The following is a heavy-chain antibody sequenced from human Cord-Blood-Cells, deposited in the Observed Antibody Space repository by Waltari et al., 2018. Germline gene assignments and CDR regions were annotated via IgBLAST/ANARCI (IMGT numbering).Heavy chain of an antibody. D-gene: IGHD6-19*01. CDR2: IKQDGSEK. Sequence: EVQLVESGGGLVQPGGSLRLSCAASGFPCRSYWMSWVRQAPGKGLEWVANIKQDGSEKYYVDSVKGRFTISRDNAKNSLYLQMNSLRAEDTAVYYCARRAVADYWGQGTLVTVSS. CDR3: ARRAVADY. J-gene: IGHJ4*02. V-gene: IGHV3-7*01. CDR1: GFPCRSYW.